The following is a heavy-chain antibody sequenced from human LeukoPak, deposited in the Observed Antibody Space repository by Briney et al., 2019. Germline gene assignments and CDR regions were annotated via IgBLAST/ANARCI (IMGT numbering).Heavy chain of an antibody. CDR1: GISLSNYA. CDR2: ISERGGST. J-gene: IGHJ4*02. CDR3: AKRGVVIRGLLVIGYHQEAYHYDF. D-gene: IGHD3-10*01. Sequence: GGSLRLSCVVSGISLSNYAMTWVRQAPGKGLEWVSYISERGGSTTYADSVKGRFTISRDTSLSTLYLQMNNLRAEDTAAYFCAKRGVVIRGLLVIGYHQEAYHYDFWGQGVLVTVSS. V-gene: IGHV3-23*01.